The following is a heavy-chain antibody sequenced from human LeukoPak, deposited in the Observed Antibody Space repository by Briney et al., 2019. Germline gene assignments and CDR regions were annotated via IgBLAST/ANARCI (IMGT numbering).Heavy chain of an antibody. J-gene: IGHJ6*02. CDR1: GFTFSNAW. CDR2: IKSKTDGGTT. CDR3: TLTSTNYYGMDV. V-gene: IGHV3-15*07. D-gene: IGHD4-11*01. Sequence: GGSLRLSCAASGFTFSNAWMNWVRQAPGKGLEWVGRIKSKTDGGTTDYAAPVKGRFTISRDDSKNTLYLQMNSLKTEDTAVYYRTLTSTNYYGMDVWGQGTTVTVSS.